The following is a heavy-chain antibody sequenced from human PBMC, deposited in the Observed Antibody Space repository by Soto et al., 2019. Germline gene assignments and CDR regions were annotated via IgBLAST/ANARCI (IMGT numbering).Heavy chain of an antibody. CDR1: GYSFTSYW. J-gene: IGHJ5*02. CDR3: ARRDAVEEWELPGWFDP. CDR2: IYPGDSDT. D-gene: IGHD1-26*01. V-gene: IGHV5-51*01. Sequence: GESLKISCKGSGYSFTSYWIGWVRQMPGKGLEWMGIIYPGDSDTRYSPSFQGQVTISADKSISTAYLQWSSLKASDTAMYYCARRDAVEEWELPGWFDPWGQGTLVTVSS.